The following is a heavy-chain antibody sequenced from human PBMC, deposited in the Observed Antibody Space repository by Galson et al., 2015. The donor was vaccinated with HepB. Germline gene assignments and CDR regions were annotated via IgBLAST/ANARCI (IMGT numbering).Heavy chain of an antibody. J-gene: IGHJ4*02. CDR2: ISGSGSNT. CDR3: AKDRLGRTSVVSGVHEY. Sequence: SLRLSCAVSGFTFSSYAMSWVRQAPGKGLEWVSSISGSGSNTYYADSVKGRFTISRDNSNNSLYLQMNSLRVDDTAVYFCAKDRLGRTSVVSGVHEYRGQGTRVTVSS. D-gene: IGHD2-21*01. V-gene: IGHV3-23*01. CDR1: GFTFSSYA.